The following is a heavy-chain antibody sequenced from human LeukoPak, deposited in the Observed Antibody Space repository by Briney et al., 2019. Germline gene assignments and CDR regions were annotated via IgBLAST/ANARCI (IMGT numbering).Heavy chain of an antibody. J-gene: IGHJ4*02. CDR2: IIPIFGTA. D-gene: IGHD2-2*01. Sequence: SVKLSCKASGGTFSSYAISWVRQAPGQGLEWMGGIIPIFGTANYAQKFQGRVTITADNSTSTAYMELSSLRSEDTAVYYCARGGASSRYFDYWGQGTLVTVSS. V-gene: IGHV1-69*06. CDR1: GGTFSSYA. CDR3: ARGGASSRYFDY.